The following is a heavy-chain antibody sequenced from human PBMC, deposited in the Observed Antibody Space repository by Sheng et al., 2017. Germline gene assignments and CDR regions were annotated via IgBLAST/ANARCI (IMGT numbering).Heavy chain of an antibody. CDR3: AASENDWNGRGVGHVDF. J-gene: IGHJ4*02. Sequence: EVQLVESGGDSVKPGGSLRLSCRVSGLIFGQAWMNWVRQAPGKGLEWVGRIKSNIDGGTTDSAAPVRGRFRISRDDSQSTLYLHMSKLTTDDTAVYYCAASENDWNGRGVGHVDFWGQGTLVSVSS. V-gene: IGHV3-15*01. CDR1: GLIFGQAW. CDR2: IKSNIDGGTT. D-gene: IGHD3-10*01.